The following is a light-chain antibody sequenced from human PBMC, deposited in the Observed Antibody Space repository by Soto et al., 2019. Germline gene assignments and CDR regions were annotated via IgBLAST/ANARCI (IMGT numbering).Light chain of an antibody. CDR1: SSDFGRYNF. CDR2: ETS. CDR3: FSFTSTHTHV. Sequence: QSALTQPASVSGSPGQSVTISCTGTSSDFGRYNFVSWYQRHPGKVPKVIIYETSKRPSGVSDRFSGSKSGNTASLTISGLQAEDEADYYCFSFTSTHTHVFGSGTKLTVL. J-gene: IGLJ1*01. V-gene: IGLV2-23*01.